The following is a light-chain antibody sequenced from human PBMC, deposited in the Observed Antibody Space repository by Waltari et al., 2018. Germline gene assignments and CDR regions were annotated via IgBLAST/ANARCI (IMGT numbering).Light chain of an antibody. V-gene: IGKV4-1*01. CDR2: WAS. J-gene: IGKJ2*01. Sequence: DIVMTQSPDSLAVSLGERATINCKSSKSVLYSSNNKNYLAWYQQKPGQPPKLLIYWASTRESGVPDRFSGSGSGTDVTLTISSLQAEDVAVYYCQQYYSTPPAFGQGTKLEIK. CDR3: QQYYSTPPA. CDR1: KSVLYSSNNKNY.